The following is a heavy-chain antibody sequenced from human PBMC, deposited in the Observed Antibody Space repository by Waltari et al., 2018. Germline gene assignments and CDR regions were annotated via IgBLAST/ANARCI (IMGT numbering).Heavy chain of an antibody. CDR2: ISGSGGST. D-gene: IGHD3-22*01. J-gene: IGHJ4*01. CDR1: GFTFSSYA. V-gene: IGHV3-23*01. CDR3: AKGRSRDSSGYYGLGFDY. Sequence: EVQLLESGGGLVQPGGSLRLSCAASGFTFSSYAMSWVRQAPGKGLEWVSAISGSGGSTYYADSVKGRFTISRDNSKNTLYLQMNSLRAEDTAVYYCAKGRSRDSSGYYGLGFDYWGQEPWSPSPQ.